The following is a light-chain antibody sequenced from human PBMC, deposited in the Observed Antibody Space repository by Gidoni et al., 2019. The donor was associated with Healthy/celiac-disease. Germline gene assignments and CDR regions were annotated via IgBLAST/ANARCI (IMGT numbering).Light chain of an antibody. CDR2: GAY. CDR3: QQYGSSKYT. CDR1: QSVSSSY. Sequence: EIVLTQSPGTLSLSPGERATLSCRASQSVSSSYLAWYQQTPGQAPRLLIYGAYSRATGIQDRFSGSGSGTDFTITISRLEPEDFAVYYCQQYGSSKYTFGQGTKLAI. V-gene: IGKV3-20*01. J-gene: IGKJ2*01.